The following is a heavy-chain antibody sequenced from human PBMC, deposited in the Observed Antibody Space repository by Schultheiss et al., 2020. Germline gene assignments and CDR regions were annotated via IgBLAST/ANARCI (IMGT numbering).Heavy chain of an antibody. V-gene: IGHV3-23*01. CDR3: ARSTQYYYDSSGYRY. CDR2: ISGSGVST. CDR1: GFTYNIPA. J-gene: IGHJ4*02. D-gene: IGHD3-22*01. Sequence: GGSLRLSCDASGFTYNIPAMTWVRQPPGKGLEWVSAISGSGVSTYYADSVKGRFTISRDNSKNTLYLQMNSLRAEDTAVYYCARSTQYYYDSSGYRYWGQGTLVTVSS.